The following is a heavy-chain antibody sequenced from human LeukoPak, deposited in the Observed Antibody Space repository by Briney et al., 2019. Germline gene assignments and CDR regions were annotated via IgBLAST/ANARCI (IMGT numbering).Heavy chain of an antibody. CDR1: GFTFSSYG. V-gene: IGHV3-30*02. J-gene: IGHJ4*02. Sequence: GGSLRLSCAASGFTFSSYGMHWVRQAPGKGLEWVAFIRYDGSNKYYADSVKGRFTISRDNSKNTLYLQMNSLRAEDTAVYYCARRAGDYSHPYDYWGQGTLVIVSS. CDR3: ARRAGDYSHPYDY. D-gene: IGHD3-22*01. CDR2: IRYDGSNK.